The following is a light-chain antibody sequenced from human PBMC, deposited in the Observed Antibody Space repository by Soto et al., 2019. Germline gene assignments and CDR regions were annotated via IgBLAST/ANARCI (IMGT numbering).Light chain of an antibody. Sequence: QSALTQPASVSGSPGQSITISCTGTSSDVGAYNYVSWYQQYPGKAPRYIIYDVTNRPSGVSYRFSGSKSGNTASLTISGLQAEDEADYYCSSYTTSSTLYVFGTGTQLTV. CDR1: SSDVGAYNY. CDR3: SSYTTSSTLYV. CDR2: DVT. V-gene: IGLV2-14*03. J-gene: IGLJ1*01.